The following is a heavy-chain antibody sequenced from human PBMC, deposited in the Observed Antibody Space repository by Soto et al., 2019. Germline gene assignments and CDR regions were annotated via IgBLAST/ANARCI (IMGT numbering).Heavy chain of an antibody. V-gene: IGHV3-23*01. Sequence: GGSLRLSCVASGFSLGSYAMNWIRLAAGQGLEWVSVISGGGTSTYYADSLKGRFTVARANYKNTMYLQMTGLNAEDTGVYYCAKERFVYAFGILPAATSIGMAVWAQATKVTVS. CDR2: ISGGGTST. CDR1: GFSLGSYA. J-gene: IGHJ6*02. D-gene: IGHD2-2*01. CDR3: AKERFVYAFGILPAATSIGMAV.